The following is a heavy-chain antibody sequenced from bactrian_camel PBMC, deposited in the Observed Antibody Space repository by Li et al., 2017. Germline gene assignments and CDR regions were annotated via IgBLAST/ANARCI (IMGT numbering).Heavy chain of an antibody. D-gene: IGHD2*01. V-gene: IGHV3S26*01. Sequence: HVQLVESGGGLVQPGGSLRLSCATSGYTYSSYCMGWFRQAPGKEREGVAGFDTNGATSYADSVKGRFTISKDNAKNTLYLQMNSLKPEDAAMYYCAADKTELRSLIRAGGRTFPGLLSDWGQGTQVTVS. J-gene: IGHJ4*01. CDR1: GYTYSSYC. CDR3: AADKTELRSLIRAGGRTFPGLLSD. CDR2: FDTNGAT.